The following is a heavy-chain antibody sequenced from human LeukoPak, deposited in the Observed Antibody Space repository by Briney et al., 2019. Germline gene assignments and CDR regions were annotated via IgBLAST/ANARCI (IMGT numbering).Heavy chain of an antibody. CDR2: ISAYNGNT. CDR1: GYTFTSYG. Sequence: GASVKVSCTASGYTFTSYGISWVRQAPGQGLEWMGWISAYNGNTNYAQKLQGRVTMTTDTSTSTAYMELRSLRSDDTAVYYCARGGYSSSWYGGHDAFDIWGQGTMVTVSS. J-gene: IGHJ3*02. D-gene: IGHD6-13*01. CDR3: ARGGYSSSWYGGHDAFDI. V-gene: IGHV1-18*01.